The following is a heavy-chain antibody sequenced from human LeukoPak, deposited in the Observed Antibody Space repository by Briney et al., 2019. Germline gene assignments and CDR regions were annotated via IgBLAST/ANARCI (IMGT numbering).Heavy chain of an antibody. CDR3: ASLAAAGTWDLFGYYYMDV. CDR1: GGSISSHY. J-gene: IGHJ6*03. V-gene: IGHV4-59*11. CDR2: IYYSGST. D-gene: IGHD6-13*01. Sequence: SETLSLTCTVSGGSISSHYWSWIRQPPGKGLEWIGYIYYSGSTNYNPSLKSRVTISVDTSKNQFSLKLSSVTAADTAVYYCASLAAAGTWDLFGYYYMDVWGKGTTVTVSS.